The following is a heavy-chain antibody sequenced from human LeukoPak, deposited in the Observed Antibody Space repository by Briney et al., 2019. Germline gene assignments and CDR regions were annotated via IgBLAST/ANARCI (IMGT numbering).Heavy chain of an antibody. V-gene: IGHV1-2*02. D-gene: IGHD6-13*01. CDR3: AREILAGGAAFDY. CDR1: GYTFTGYY. CDR2: IHPNSGGK. J-gene: IGHJ4*02. Sequence: GASVKLSYNASGYTFTGYYMHWVREAPGQGLEWMGWIHPNSGGKNYAQKFQERVTMTRDTPNSSAYMELSRLRSDDTAVYYCAREILAGGAAFDYWGQGTLVTVSS.